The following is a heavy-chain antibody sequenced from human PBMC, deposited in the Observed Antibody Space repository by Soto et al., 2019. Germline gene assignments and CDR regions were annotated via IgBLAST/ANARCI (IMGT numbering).Heavy chain of an antibody. V-gene: IGHV1-2*02. Sequence: ASVKVSCKASGYTFTGYYMHWVRQAPGQGLEWMGWINPNSSGTNYAQKFQGRVTMTRDTSISTAYMELSRLRSDDTAVYYCANAHYYDSSGYSLYYFDYWGQGTLVTVSS. CDR1: GYTFTGYY. J-gene: IGHJ4*02. CDR3: ANAHYYDSSGYSLYYFDY. D-gene: IGHD3-22*01. CDR2: INPNSSGT.